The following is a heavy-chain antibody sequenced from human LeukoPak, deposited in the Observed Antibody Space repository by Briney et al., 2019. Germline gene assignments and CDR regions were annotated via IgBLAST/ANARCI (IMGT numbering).Heavy chain of an antibody. V-gene: IGHV1-2*02. CDR1: GYTFTGYY. Sequence: ASVKVSCKASGYTFTGYYMHWVRQAPGQGLEWMGWINPNSGGTNYAQKFQGRVTMTRDTSISTAYMELSSLRSEDTAVYYCARIAPSVRYFDWLFSRGAPYYFDYWGQGTLVTVSS. D-gene: IGHD3-9*01. CDR3: ARIAPSVRYFDWLFSRGAPYYFDY. CDR2: INPNSGGT. J-gene: IGHJ4*02.